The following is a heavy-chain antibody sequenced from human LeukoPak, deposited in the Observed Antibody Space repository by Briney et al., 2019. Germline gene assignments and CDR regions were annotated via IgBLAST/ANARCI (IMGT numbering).Heavy chain of an antibody. D-gene: IGHD2-21*01. J-gene: IGHJ3*02. CDR1: GVTFSSYS. CDR3: AKGHISIDRAFDI. Sequence: GGTLRHSCAASGVTFSSYSMHWVRQAPGKGLVWFSRINIDRSNTRYADSVKGRITISRDNTKNTVYLQMISLRAEDMALYYCAKGHISIDRAFDIWGQGTMVTVSS. CDR2: INIDRSNT. V-gene: IGHV3-74*01.